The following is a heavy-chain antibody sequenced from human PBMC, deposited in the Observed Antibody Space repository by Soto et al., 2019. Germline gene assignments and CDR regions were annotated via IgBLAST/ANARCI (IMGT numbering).Heavy chain of an antibody. D-gene: IGHD7-27*01. CDR2: IRSQSDGGTR. Sequence: DVQLVESGGGLVKPGGSLRLSCVASGLTFSDAWMNWLRQVPGKGPEWVARIRSQSDGGTRDYTAPVNGRFTISRDDSKSTLYLQMNSLKTDDTAIYYCATAPGYWGSAPFDFWGQGTLVTFSS. J-gene: IGHJ4*02. CDR1: GLTFSDAW. CDR3: ATAPGYWGSAPFDF. V-gene: IGHV3-15*07.